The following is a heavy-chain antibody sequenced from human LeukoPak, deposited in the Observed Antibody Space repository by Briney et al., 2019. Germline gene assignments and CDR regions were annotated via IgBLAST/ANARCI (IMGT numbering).Heavy chain of an antibody. CDR1: GFTFGDYA. J-gene: IGHJ4*02. V-gene: IGHV3-66*02. D-gene: IGHD3-3*01. CDR3: ARDIAIFGVVIQLGY. CDR2: IYSGGST. Sequence: PGGSLRLSCTASGFTFGDYAMSWVRQAPGKGLEWVSVIYSGGSTYYADSVKGRFTISRDNSKNTLYLQMNSLRAEDTAVYYCARDIAIFGVVIQLGYWGQGTLVTVSS.